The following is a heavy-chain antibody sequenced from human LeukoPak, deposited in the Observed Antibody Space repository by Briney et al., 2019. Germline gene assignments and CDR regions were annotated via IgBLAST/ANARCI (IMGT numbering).Heavy chain of an antibody. CDR3: AREGCSYGYKSEYYYYGMDV. V-gene: IGHV4-59*01. CDR2: IYYSGST. Sequence: SETLSLTCTVSGGSISSYYWSWIRQPPGKGLEWIGYIYYSGSTNYNPSLKSRVTISVDTSKNQFSLKLSSVTAADTAVYYCAREGCSYGYKSEYYYYGMDVWGQGTTVAVSS. D-gene: IGHD5-18*01. J-gene: IGHJ6*02. CDR1: GGSISSYY.